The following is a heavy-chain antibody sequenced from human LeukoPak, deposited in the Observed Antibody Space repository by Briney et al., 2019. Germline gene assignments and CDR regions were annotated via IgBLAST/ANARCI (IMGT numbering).Heavy chain of an antibody. CDR1: GYTFTGYY. CDR2: INPYSGGT. J-gene: IGHJ4*02. D-gene: IGHD3-22*01. Sequence: ASVKVSCKASGYTFTGYYIRWVRQAPGQGLEWMAWINPYSGGTNYAQKFQGRVTMNRDTSISTAYMEVRRLRSDDTAVYYCARVRSYYESGGDFDYWGQGTLVTVSS. CDR3: ARVRSYYESGGDFDY. V-gene: IGHV1-2*02.